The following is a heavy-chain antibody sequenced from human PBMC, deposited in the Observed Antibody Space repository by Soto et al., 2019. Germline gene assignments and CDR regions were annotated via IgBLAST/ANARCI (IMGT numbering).Heavy chain of an antibody. Sequence: GGSLRLSCAASGFTFSSYGMHWVRQAPGKGLEWVAVISYDGSNKYYADSVKGRFTISRDNSKNTLYLQMNSLRAEDTAVYYCAKDRGNFDWLSLFDYWGQGTLVTVSS. D-gene: IGHD3-9*01. V-gene: IGHV3-30*18. CDR3: AKDRGNFDWLSLFDY. CDR1: GFTFSSYG. CDR2: ISYDGSNK. J-gene: IGHJ4*02.